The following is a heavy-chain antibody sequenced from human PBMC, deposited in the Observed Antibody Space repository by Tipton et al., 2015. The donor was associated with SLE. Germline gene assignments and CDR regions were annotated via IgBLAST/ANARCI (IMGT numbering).Heavy chain of an antibody. J-gene: IGHJ4*02. CDR1: GGSISNYY. CDR3: ARDHPVAGPFDY. Sequence: TLSLTCTVSGGSISNYYWSWIRQPAGQGLEWIGSIYTSGSTNYNPSLKSRVTMSVDTSKNQFSLKLSSVTAADTAVYYCARDHPVAGPFDYWGQGTLVTVSS. V-gene: IGHV4-4*07. D-gene: IGHD6-19*01. CDR2: IYTSGST.